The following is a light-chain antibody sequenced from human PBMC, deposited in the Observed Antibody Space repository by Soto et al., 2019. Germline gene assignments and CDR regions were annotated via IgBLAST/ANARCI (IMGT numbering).Light chain of an antibody. V-gene: IGKV3-11*01. CDR1: QSVSNN. CDR3: QQRSNWPIT. J-gene: IGKJ5*01. CDR2: AAS. Sequence: EIVMTQSPATLSVSPGERATLSCRASQSVSNNLAWYQQKPGQAPRLLIYAASNKATGIPARFSGSGSGTDFTLTISSLEPEDFAVYDGQQRSNWPITFGQGTRLEIK.